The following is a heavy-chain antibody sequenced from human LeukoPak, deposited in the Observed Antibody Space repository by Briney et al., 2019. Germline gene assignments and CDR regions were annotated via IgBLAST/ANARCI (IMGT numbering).Heavy chain of an antibody. CDR2: ISYSGST. V-gene: IGHV4-39*07. Sequence: SETLSLTCTVSGGSISSTNYYWGWIRQPPGKGLEWIGSISYSGSTYYNPSLKSRVTTSLDTSKNRFSLNMSSVTAADTAVYYCARLIYCSGGNCNLGYFDYWGQGTLVTVSS. D-gene: IGHD2-15*01. J-gene: IGHJ4*02. CDR1: GGSISSTNYY. CDR3: ARLIYCSGGNCNLGYFDY.